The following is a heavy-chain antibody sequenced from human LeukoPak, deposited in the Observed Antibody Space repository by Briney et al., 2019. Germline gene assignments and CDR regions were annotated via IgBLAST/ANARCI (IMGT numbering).Heavy chain of an antibody. D-gene: IGHD3-22*01. V-gene: IGHV4-59*01. J-gene: IGHJ4*02. CDR2: IYYSGST. CDR1: GGSISSYY. Sequence: PSETLSLTCTVSGGSISSYYWSWIRQPPGKGLEWIGYIYYSGSTNYNPSLKSRVTISVDTSKNQFSLKLSSVTAADTAVYYCARGSYFTTYYYDRSGYYKFDYWGQGTLVTVSS. CDR3: ARGSYFTTYYYDRSGYYKFDY.